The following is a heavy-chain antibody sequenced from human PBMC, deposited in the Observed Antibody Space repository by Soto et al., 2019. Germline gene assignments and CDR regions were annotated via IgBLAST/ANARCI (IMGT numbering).Heavy chain of an antibody. J-gene: IGHJ6*02. CDR1: GFTFISYA. Sequence: TGGSLRLSCAASGFTFISYAMSWVRQAPRKGLDWVSAISGSGGSTYYADSVKGRFTISRDNSKNTLYLQMNSLRAEDTAVYYCAKSAYDFWCGYYLWEYYYYYYGMDVWGQGTTVTVSS. CDR3: AKSAYDFWCGYYLWEYYYYYYGMDV. D-gene: IGHD3-3*01. CDR2: ISGSGGST. V-gene: IGHV3-23*01.